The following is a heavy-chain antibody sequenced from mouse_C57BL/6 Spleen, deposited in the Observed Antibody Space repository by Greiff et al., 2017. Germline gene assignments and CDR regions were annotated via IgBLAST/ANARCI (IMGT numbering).Heavy chain of an antibody. J-gene: IGHJ1*03. Sequence: VQLQQPGAELVRPGSSVKLSCKASGYTFTSYWMHWVKQRPIQGLEWIGNIDPSDSETHYNQKFKDKATLTVDKSSSTAYMQLSSLTSEDSAVYYCARGGYGSRYVNWYFDVWGTGTTVTVSS. CDR2: IDPSDSET. CDR3: ARGGYGSRYVNWYFDV. V-gene: IGHV1-52*01. CDR1: GYTFTSYW. D-gene: IGHD1-1*01.